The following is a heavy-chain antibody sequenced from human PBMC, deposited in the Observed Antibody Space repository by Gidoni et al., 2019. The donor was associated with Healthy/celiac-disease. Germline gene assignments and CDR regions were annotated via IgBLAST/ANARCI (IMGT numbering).Heavy chain of an antibody. CDR3: HGNYYDSSGYEDY. CDR2: ISGSGGST. Sequence: EVQLLESGGGLVQLGGSLRLPCAASGFPFRSYAMRWVRQAPGKGLEWVSAISGSGGSTYYADSVKGRFTISRDNAKNTLYLQMNSLRAEDTAVYYCHGNYYDSSGYEDYWGQGTLVTVSS. D-gene: IGHD3-22*01. CDR1: GFPFRSYA. V-gene: IGHV3-23*01. J-gene: IGHJ4*02.